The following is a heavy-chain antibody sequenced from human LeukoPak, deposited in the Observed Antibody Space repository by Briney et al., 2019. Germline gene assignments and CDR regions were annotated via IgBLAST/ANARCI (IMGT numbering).Heavy chain of an antibody. J-gene: IGHJ4*02. CDR1: GFTFGDYG. CDR2: IRSKAYGGTT. CDR3: SNSYCGGDCYSGGYFDY. D-gene: IGHD2-21*02. V-gene: IGHV3-49*04. Sequence: GGSLRLSCTGSGFTFGDYGMSWVRQAPGKGLEWVGFIRSKAYGGTTEYAASVKCRFTISRDDSKSIAYLQMNSLKTEDTAVYYCSNSYCGGDCYSGGYFDYWGQVTLVTVSS.